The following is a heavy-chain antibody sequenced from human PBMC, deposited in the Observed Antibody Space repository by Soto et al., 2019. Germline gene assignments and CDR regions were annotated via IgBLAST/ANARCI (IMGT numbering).Heavy chain of an antibody. D-gene: IGHD3-22*01. CDR3: GRWMRSGGYFRPFDI. CDR1: GGSISSGAYS. Sequence: SETLSLTCAVSGGSISSGAYSRSWLRQPPGKGLEWIGFISHSGISDYNPSPKSRVTISVDVSKNQFSLRLSSVTAADTAMYYCGRWMRSGGYFRPFDIWGQGTMVTVSS. V-gene: IGHV4-30-2*01. J-gene: IGHJ3*02. CDR2: ISHSGIS.